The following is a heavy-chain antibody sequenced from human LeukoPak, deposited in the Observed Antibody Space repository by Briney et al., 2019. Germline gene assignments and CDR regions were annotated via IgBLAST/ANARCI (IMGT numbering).Heavy chain of an antibody. CDR1: GYTFTSYY. Sequence: ASVKVSCKASGYTFTSYYMHWVRQAPGQGLEWMGIINPSVGSTSYAQKFQGRVTMTRDTSTTTVYMELISLRSEDTAVYYCARSTGSSGYYYDYWGQGTLVTVSS. CDR2: INPSVGST. V-gene: IGHV1-46*03. D-gene: IGHD3-22*01. CDR3: ARSTGSSGYYYDY. J-gene: IGHJ4*02.